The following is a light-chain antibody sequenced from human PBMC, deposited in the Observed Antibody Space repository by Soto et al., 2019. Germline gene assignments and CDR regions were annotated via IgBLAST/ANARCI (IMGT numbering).Light chain of an antibody. CDR1: SSDVGAYDY. V-gene: IGLV2-14*01. CDR2: EVK. J-gene: IGLJ1*01. Sequence: QSALSQATSLSWSPGQSITIPCTGTSSDVGAYDYVSWFQHHPGKAPKLMISEVKKRPSEVSNRFSGSKSGNTAYLTITGLQGEVEAEYVCFSFTTTYTHGFGTGTKVTVL. CDR3: FSFTTTYTHG.